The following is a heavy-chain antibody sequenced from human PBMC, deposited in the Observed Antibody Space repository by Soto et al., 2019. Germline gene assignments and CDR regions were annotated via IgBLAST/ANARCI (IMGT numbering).Heavy chain of an antibody. CDR1: GFTFSSYA. CDR2: ISYDGSNK. V-gene: IGHV3-30-3*01. D-gene: IGHD6-13*01. J-gene: IGHJ4*02. CDR3: GRELGQLGHFDY. Sequence: QVQLVESGGGVVQPGWSLRLSCAASGFTFSSYAMHWVRQAPGKGLEWVAVISYDGSNKYYADSVKGGFTIYRDNSKNTLYLQMNSLSAEDTAVYYCGRELGQLGHFDYWGQGTLGTVSS.